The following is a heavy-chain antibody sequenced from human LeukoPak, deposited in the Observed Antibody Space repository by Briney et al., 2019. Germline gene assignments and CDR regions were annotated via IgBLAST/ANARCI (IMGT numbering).Heavy chain of an antibody. CDR2: IKNDGDDT. CDR1: GFTFTSHW. J-gene: IGHJ4*02. V-gene: IGHV3-74*01. D-gene: IGHD4-17*01. CDR3: ARDRNPTVFDY. Sequence: PGGSLRLSCAASGFTFTSHWMHWVRQAPGKGLVWVSGIKNDGDDTAYADSVKGRFTISRDNAKNTLYLQMDSLRAEDTAVYYCARDRNPTVFDYWGQGTLVTVSS.